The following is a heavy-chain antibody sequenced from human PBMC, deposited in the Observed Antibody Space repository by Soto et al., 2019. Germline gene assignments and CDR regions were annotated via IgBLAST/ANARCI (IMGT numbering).Heavy chain of an antibody. Sequence: SETLSLTCTVSGGSISSGDYYWSWIRQPPVKGLEWIGYIYYSGSTYYNPSLKSRVTISVDTSKNQFSLKLSSVTAADTAVYYCARTNYDYVWGSYRFDYWGQGTLVTVSS. V-gene: IGHV4-30-4*01. CDR1: GGSISSGDYY. D-gene: IGHD3-16*02. CDR3: ARTNYDYVWGSYRFDY. CDR2: IYYSGST. J-gene: IGHJ4*02.